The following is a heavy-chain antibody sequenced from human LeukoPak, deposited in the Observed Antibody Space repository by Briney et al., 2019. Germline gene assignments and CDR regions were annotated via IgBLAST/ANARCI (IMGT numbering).Heavy chain of an antibody. CDR1: GYNFYGYF. J-gene: IGHJ4*02. Sequence: ASVKVSCKASGYNFYGYFIHWVRQPPGLGLEWMGWIKPNSGGTNYAQQFQGRVTMTRDTSSSIVYMDLSSLGSDDTAMYYCATPAVVSSAMDLEYWGQGTLVSVSS. V-gene: IGHV1-2*02. CDR3: ATPAVVSSAMDLEY. CDR2: IKPNSGGT. D-gene: IGHD2-2*01.